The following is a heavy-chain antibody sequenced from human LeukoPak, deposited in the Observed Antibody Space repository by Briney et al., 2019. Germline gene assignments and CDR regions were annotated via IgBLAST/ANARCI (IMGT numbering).Heavy chain of an antibody. CDR2: IYYSGSP. Sequence: PSETLSLTCTVSGGSISSYYWSWIRQPPGKGLEWSGYIYYSGSPNYNPSLKSRVTISVDTAKNQFPLKLSSVTAADTAVYFCAGGSTMIRGAADYWGQGTLVTVSS. J-gene: IGHJ4*02. D-gene: IGHD3-10*01. V-gene: IGHV4-59*01. CDR3: AGGSTMIRGAADY. CDR1: GGSISSYY.